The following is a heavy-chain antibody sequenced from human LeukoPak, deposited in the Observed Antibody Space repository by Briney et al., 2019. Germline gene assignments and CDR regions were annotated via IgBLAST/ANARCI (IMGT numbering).Heavy chain of an antibody. Sequence: GGSLRLSCAASGFTFSSHSMNWVRQTPGKGLEWVSSISNSGGYIYYADSVKGRFTISRDNAKNSLNLQMNSLRVEDTAVYYCARVANWGSTDYWGQGTLVTVSS. V-gene: IGHV3-21*01. CDR2: ISNSGGYI. CDR3: ARVANWGSTDY. D-gene: IGHD7-27*01. J-gene: IGHJ4*02. CDR1: GFTFSSHS.